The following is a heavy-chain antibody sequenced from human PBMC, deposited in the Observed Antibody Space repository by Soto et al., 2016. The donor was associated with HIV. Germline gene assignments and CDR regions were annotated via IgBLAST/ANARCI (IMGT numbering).Heavy chain of an antibody. CDR1: GFTFSDAW. CDR2: IKSKTDGGTT. D-gene: IGHD3-3*01. Sequence: EVQLVESGGGLVKSGGSLRLSCAVSGFTFSDAWMSWVRQAPGKGLEWIGRIKSKTDGGTTDYSAPAKGRFTISGDDSKNTLYLQMNSLKTEDTAVYYCATSMRYYDFWSGPGAFDVWAKGQWSLSLQ. CDR3: ATSMRYYDFWSGPGAFDV. V-gene: IGHV3-15*01. J-gene: IGHJ3*01.